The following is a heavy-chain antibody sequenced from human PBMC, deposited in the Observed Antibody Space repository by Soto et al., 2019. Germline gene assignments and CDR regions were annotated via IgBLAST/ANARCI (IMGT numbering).Heavy chain of an antibody. CDR3: ARGEVSIQLWLSY. V-gene: IGHV1-69*06. CDR1: GGTFSSYA. CDR2: IIPIFGTA. J-gene: IGHJ4*02. D-gene: IGHD5-18*01. Sequence: ASVKASCKASGGTFSSYAISWVRQAPGQGLEWMGGIIPIFGTANYAQKFQGRVTITADKSTSTAYMELSSLRSEDTAVYYCARGEVSIQLWLSYWGQGTLVTVSS.